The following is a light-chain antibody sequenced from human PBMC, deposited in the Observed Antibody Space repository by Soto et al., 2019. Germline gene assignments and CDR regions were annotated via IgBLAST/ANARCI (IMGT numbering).Light chain of an antibody. CDR1: QSVSSSY. V-gene: IGKV3-20*01. J-gene: IGKJ1*01. CDR3: QQYGSSPSWT. Sequence: EIVLTQSPGTLSLSPGERATLSCRASQSVSSSYLAWYQQKPGQAPRLLIYGAYCRATGIPDRFSGSGSGTDFTLTISRLEPEDFAVYYCQQYGSSPSWTFGQGTKVEIK. CDR2: GAY.